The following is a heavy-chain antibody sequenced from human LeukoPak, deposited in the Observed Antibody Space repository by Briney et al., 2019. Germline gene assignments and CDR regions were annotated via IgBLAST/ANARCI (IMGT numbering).Heavy chain of an antibody. CDR3: ARRTLTIRTFDI. J-gene: IGHJ3*02. Sequence: ASVKVSCKASGYAFTSYDINWVRQATGQGPEWVGWMNPNSGNTGYAQKFQGRVTITRNTSISTAYMELSSLRSEDTAVYYCARRTLTIRTFDIWGQGTMVTVSS. V-gene: IGHV1-8*01. CDR2: MNPNSGNT. D-gene: IGHD3-3*01. CDR1: GYAFTSYD.